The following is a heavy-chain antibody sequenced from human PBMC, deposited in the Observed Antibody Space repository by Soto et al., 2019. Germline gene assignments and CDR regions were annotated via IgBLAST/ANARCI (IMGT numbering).Heavy chain of an antibody. CDR3: ARLWFGELLYPGWFDP. J-gene: IGHJ5*02. CDR2: IYYSGST. V-gene: IGHV4-39*01. D-gene: IGHD3-10*01. Sequence: PSETLSLTCTVSGGSISSSSYYWGWIRQPPGKGLEWIGSIYYSGSTYYNPSLKSRVTISVDTSKNQFSLKLSSVTAADTAVYYCARLWFGELLYPGWFDPWGQGTLVTVSS. CDR1: GGSISSSSYY.